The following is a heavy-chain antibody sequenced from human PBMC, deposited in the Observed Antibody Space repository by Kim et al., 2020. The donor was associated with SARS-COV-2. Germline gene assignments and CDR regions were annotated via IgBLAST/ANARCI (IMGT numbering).Heavy chain of an antibody. V-gene: IGHV3-30-3*01. CDR1: GFTFSSYA. J-gene: IGHJ4*02. D-gene: IGHD3-22*01. Sequence: GGSLRLSCAASGFTFSSYAMHWVRQAPGKGLEWVAVISYDGSNKYYADSVKGRFTISRDNSKNTLYLQMNSLRAEDTAVYYCARVGTYYYDSSGYIGDYWGQGTLVTVSS. CDR3: ARVGTYYYDSSGYIGDY. CDR2: ISYDGSNK.